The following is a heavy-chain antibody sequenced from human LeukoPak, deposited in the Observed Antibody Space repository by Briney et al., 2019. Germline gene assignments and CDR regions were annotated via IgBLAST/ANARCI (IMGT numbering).Heavy chain of an antibody. Sequence: SETLSLTCAVYGGSFSGYFWSWVRRPPGKGMEWIGEIHHSGSTNYNPSLKSRVTISVDTSKNQFSLKLNSVTAADTAVYYCASSPYYYDSSGYYWGQGTLVTVSS. CDR2: IHHSGST. D-gene: IGHD3-22*01. V-gene: IGHV4-34*01. CDR3: ASSPYYYDSSGYY. CDR1: GGSFSGYF. J-gene: IGHJ4*02.